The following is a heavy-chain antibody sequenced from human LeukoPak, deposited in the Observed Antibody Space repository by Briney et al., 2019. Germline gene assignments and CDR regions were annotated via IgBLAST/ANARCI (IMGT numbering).Heavy chain of an antibody. V-gene: IGHV1-69*02. Sequence: GSSVKVSCKASGGISWVRQAPGQGLELMGRFIPILGIVNYAQNFQGRLTITVDRSTDTSYMELSSLRSDDTAVYYCAKSRTATVVTLDSWGQGTLVTVSS. CDR2: FIPILGIV. D-gene: IGHD4-23*01. CDR1: GG. J-gene: IGHJ4*02. CDR3: AKSRTATVVTLDS.